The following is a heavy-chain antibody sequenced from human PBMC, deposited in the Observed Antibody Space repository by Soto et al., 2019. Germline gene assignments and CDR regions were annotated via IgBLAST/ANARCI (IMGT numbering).Heavy chain of an antibody. CDR1: GDSISSVDYF. CDR2: IYKSATT. J-gene: IGHJ5*01. CDR3: ARGRYCLTGRCFPNWFDS. D-gene: IGHD2-15*01. Sequence: SETLSLTCSVSGDSISSVDYFWAWIRQPPGQALEYIGYIYKSATTYYNPSFESRVAISLDTSKSQFSLNVTSVTAADTAVYFCARGRYCLTGRCFPNWFDSWGQGTLVTVS. V-gene: IGHV4-30-4*01.